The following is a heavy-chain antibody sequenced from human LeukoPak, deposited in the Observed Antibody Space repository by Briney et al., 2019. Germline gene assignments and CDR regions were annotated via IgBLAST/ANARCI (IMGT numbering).Heavy chain of an antibody. J-gene: IGHJ4*02. V-gene: IGHV4-34*01. CDR3: ARGRIQLWSL. Sequence: TASETLSLTCAVYGGSFSGYYWSWIRQPPGKGLEWIGEINHSGSTNYNPSLKSRVTISVDTSKNQFSLKLSSVTAADTAVYYCARGRIQLWSLWGQGTLVTVSS. CDR1: GGSFSGYY. D-gene: IGHD5-18*01. CDR2: INHSGST.